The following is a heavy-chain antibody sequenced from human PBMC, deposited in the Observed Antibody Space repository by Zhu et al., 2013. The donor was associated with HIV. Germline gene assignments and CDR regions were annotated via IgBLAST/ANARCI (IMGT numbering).Heavy chain of an antibody. J-gene: IGHJ6*02. CDR2: INPNSGVT. CDR3: AREERKSQSDSYYGWLDV. D-gene: IGHD3-10*01. V-gene: IGHV1-2*02. Sequence: QVQLVQSGAEVKKPGASVKVSCKASGYSFTGYYMHWVRQAPGQGLEWVGWINPNSGVTNYAQKFQGRVTMTRDTSISTAYMDLSRLRSDDTAVYYCAREERKSQSDSYYGWLDVVGPGDHGHRLV. CDR1: GYSFTGYY.